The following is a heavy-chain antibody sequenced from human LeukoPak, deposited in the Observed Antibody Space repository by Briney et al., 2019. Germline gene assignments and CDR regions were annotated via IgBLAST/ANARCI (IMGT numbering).Heavy chain of an antibody. J-gene: IGHJ4*02. CDR2: IYYSGST. V-gene: IGHV4-30-4*01. Sequence: SETLSLTCTVSGGSISSGDYYWCWIRQPPGKGLEWIGYIYYSGSTYYNPSLKSRVTISVDTSKNQFSLKLSSVTAADTAVYYCARSRAFDWFGDYFDYWGQGTLVTVSS. CDR1: GGSISSGDYY. D-gene: IGHD3-9*01. CDR3: ARSRAFDWFGDYFDY.